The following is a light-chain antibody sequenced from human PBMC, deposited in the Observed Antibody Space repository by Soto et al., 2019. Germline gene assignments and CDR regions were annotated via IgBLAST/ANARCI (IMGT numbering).Light chain of an antibody. CDR1: SSDVGGSNF. CDR2: EVS. J-gene: IGLJ1*01. V-gene: IGLV2-14*01. CDR3: SSYTSSSTVV. Sequence: QSVLTQPASVSDSPGQSITISCTGTSSDVGGSNFVSWYQQHPGKPPKLIIYEVSNRPSGASNRFSGSKSGNTASLTISGLQADDEADYYCSSYTSSSTVVFGIGTKVTV.